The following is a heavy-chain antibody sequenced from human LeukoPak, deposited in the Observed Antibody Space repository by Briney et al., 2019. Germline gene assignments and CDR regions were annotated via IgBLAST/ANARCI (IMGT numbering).Heavy chain of an antibody. J-gene: IGHJ3*02. CDR3: ATQAGSDAFDI. V-gene: IGHV5-51*01. D-gene: IGHD1-1*01. CDR1: RYSFTSYW. Sequence: GESLQISSQGSRYSFTSYWIGWVRPMPGKGLGWMGIIYHGDSDTRYSPSFQGQVTISADKSISTAYLQWSSLKASDTAMYYCATQAGSDAFDIWGQGTMVTVSS. CDR2: IYHGDSDT.